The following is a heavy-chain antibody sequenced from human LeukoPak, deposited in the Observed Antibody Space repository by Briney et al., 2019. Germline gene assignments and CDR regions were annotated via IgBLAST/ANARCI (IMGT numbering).Heavy chain of an antibody. D-gene: IGHD2-15*01. J-gene: IGHJ4*02. CDR2: ISYDGSNK. CDR3: IAGYCSGGSCYYFDY. V-gene: IGHV3-30-3*01. Sequence: GGSLRLSCAASGFTFSSYAMQWVRQAPGKGLEWVAVISYDGSNKYYADSVKGRFTISRDNSKNTLYLQMNSLRAEDTAVYYCIAGYCSGGSCYYFDYWGQGTLVTVSS. CDR1: GFTFSSYA.